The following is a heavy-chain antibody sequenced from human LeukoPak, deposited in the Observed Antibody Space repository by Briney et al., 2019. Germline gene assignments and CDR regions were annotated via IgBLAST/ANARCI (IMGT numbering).Heavy chain of an antibody. CDR3: TLIQGWDSGSYYRDF. CDR1: GPSISTDW. CDR2: VKSKSAGETT. V-gene: IGHV3-15*01. J-gene: IGHJ4*02. D-gene: IGHD3-10*01. Sequence: GGSPRLSCATSGPSISTDWTRWVRHPPGNGRELVARVKSKSAGETTDYAEHVKGGFTISRDDSKNTLYLQMNSLKTEDRAVYYCTLIQGWDSGSYYRDFWGQGTVVSVS.